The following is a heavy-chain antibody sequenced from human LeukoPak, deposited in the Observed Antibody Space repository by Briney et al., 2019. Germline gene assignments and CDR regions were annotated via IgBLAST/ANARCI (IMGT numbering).Heavy chain of an antibody. CDR3: ARYGSGSYYTS. D-gene: IGHD3-10*01. J-gene: IGHJ5*02. CDR2: IIPIFGTA. Sequence: ASVKVSCKASGGTFSSYAISWVRQAPGQGLEWMGGIIPIFGTANYAQKFQGRVTMTRNTSISTAYMELSSLRSEDTAVYYCARYGSGSYYTSWGQGTLVTVSS. V-gene: IGHV1-69*05. CDR1: GGTFSSYA.